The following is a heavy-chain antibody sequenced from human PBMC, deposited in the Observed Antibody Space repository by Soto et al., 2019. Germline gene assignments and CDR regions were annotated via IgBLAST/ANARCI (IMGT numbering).Heavy chain of an antibody. CDR1: GFTFSSYA. J-gene: IGHJ4*02. D-gene: IGHD6-13*01. CDR2: ISYDGSNK. V-gene: IGHV3-30-3*01. Sequence: GGSLRLSCAASGFTFSSYAMHWVRQAPGKGLEWVAVISYDGSNKYYADSVKGRFTISRDNSKNTLYLQMNSLRAEDTAVYYCARGSRIASQNDWGQGTLVTVSS. CDR3: ARGSRIASQND.